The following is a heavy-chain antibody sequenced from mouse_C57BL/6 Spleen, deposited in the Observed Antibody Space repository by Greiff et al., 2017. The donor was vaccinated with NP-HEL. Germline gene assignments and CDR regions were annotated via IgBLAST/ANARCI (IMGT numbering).Heavy chain of an antibody. D-gene: IGHD4-1*01. CDR3: ARGALGGDWYFDV. CDR1: GYTFTSYW. V-gene: IGHV1-64*01. Sequence: QVQLQQPGAELVKPGASVELSCKASGYTFTSYWMHWVKQRPGQGLEWIGMIHPNSGSTNYNEKFKSKATLTVDKSSSTAYMQLSSLTSEDSAVYYGARGALGGDWYFDVWGTGTTVTVSS. J-gene: IGHJ1*03. CDR2: IHPNSGST.